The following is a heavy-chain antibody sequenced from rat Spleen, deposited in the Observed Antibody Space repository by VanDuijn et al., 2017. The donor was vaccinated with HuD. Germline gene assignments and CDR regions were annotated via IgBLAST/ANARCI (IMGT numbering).Heavy chain of an antibody. J-gene: IGHJ3*01. Sequence: QVQLKESGPGLVQPSETLSLTCTVSGFSLTSYSVSWVRQPSGKGPEWMGRMWYDGDTAYNSTLKSRLNINRDTSKSQIFLNMNSLQTEDTAIYYCSREELFSGYLLRFAYWGQGTLVTVSA. CDR3: SREELFSGYLLRFAY. V-gene: IGHV2-34*01. D-gene: IGHD2-5*01. CDR2: MWYDGDT. CDR1: GFSLTSYS.